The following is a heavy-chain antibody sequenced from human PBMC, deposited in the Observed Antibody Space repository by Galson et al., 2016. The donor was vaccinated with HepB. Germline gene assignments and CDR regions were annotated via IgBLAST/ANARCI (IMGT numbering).Heavy chain of an antibody. CDR1: GFTVRSNY. CDR2: IHSGGAT. J-gene: IGHJ6*02. D-gene: IGHD1-26*01. V-gene: IGHV3-53*01. Sequence: SLRLSCAAFGFTVRSNYMHWVRQAPGKGLEWVSVIHSGGATYYAGSVVGRFSISRDNSKNTMDLHMSGLRAEDTAVYYCARSLGSTTNYGLDVWGQGTAVSVS. CDR3: ARSLGSTTNYGLDV.